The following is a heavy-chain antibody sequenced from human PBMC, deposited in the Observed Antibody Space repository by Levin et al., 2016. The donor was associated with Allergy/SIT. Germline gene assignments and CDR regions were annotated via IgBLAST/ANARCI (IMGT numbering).Heavy chain of an antibody. V-gene: IGHV3-23*01. CDR2: IGATDGGT. CDR3: ATHHDYYYGMDV. Sequence: GESLKISCGASGLALSESALSWVRQAPGEGLEWVATIGATDGGTYYADSVKGRFTISRDNAKNSLYLQMNSLRAEDTAVYYCATHHDYYYGMDVWGQGTMVTVS. J-gene: IGHJ6*02. CDR1: GLALSESA.